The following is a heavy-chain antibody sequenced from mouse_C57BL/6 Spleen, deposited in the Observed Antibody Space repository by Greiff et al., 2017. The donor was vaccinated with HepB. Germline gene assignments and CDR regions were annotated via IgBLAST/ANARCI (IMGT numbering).Heavy chain of an antibody. J-gene: IGHJ4*01. D-gene: IGHD1-1*01. Sequence: EVQLQQSGPELVKPGASVKIPCKASGYTFTDYNMDWVKQSHGKSLEWIGDINPNNGGTIYNQKFKGKATLTVDKSSSTAYMELRSLTSEDTAVYYCARGGSLHYYAMDYWGQGTSVTVSS. CDR2: INPNNGGT. V-gene: IGHV1-18*01. CDR1: GYTFTDYN. CDR3: ARGGSLHYYAMDY.